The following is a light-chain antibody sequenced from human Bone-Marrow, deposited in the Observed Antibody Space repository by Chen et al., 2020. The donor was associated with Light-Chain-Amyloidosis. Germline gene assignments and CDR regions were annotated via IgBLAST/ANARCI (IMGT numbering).Light chain of an antibody. Sequence: EIVLTQSPGTLSLSPGEGDNLSCRASQTISSNYLTWYQQKFGQAPRLLIYGSSSRATGIPDRFTCSGSGTDFPLTINRLEPEDFAMYYCQHYGTSPLTFGGGTKVEIK. CDR1: QTISSNY. V-gene: IGKV3-20*01. J-gene: IGKJ4*01. CDR2: GSS. CDR3: QHYGTSPLT.